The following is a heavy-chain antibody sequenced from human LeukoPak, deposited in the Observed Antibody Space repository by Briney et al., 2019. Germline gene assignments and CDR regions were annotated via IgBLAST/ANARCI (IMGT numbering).Heavy chain of an antibody. J-gene: IGHJ4*02. CDR2: ISYDGSNK. CDR1: GFTFSSYG. V-gene: IGHV3-30*03. CDR3: ARAYMAD. D-gene: IGHD4-11*01. Sequence: SGGSLRLSCAASGFTFSSYGMHWVRQAPGKGLEWVAVISYDGSNKYYADSVKGRFTISRDNSKNTLYLQMNSLRAEDTAVYYCARAYMADWGQGTLVTVSS.